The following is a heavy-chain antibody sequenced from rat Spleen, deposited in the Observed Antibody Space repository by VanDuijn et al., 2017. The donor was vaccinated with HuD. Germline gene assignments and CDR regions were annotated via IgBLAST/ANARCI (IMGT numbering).Heavy chain of an antibody. CDR3: TRVNTMGHGMEA. V-gene: IGHV5-31*01. CDR1: GFTFNNYW. D-gene: IGHD1-7*01. Sequence: EVQLMESGGGLVQPGKSLKLSCVASGFTFNNYWMTWIRQAPGKGLEWVASITNTGRNTYYPESVKGRFTIPRDNAKSTLYLQMNSLRSEDTATYYCTRVNTMGHGMEAWGQGASVTVSS. J-gene: IGHJ4*01. CDR2: ITNTGRNT.